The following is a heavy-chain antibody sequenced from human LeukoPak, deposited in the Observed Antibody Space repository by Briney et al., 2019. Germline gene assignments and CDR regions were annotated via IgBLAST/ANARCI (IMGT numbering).Heavy chain of an antibody. D-gene: IGHD1-14*01. Sequence: GASVKVSCKASGYTFTGYYMHWVRQAPGKGLDWMDWIKPKRGRTNYAQKLQGRVNMTRDTSISTAYIELRRPSSDDPAVYDCARNPANLTNDWYFDLWGRGTLVTVSS. CDR1: GYTFTGYY. V-gene: IGHV1-2*02. CDR3: ARNPANLTNDWYFDL. CDR2: IKPKRGRT. J-gene: IGHJ2*01.